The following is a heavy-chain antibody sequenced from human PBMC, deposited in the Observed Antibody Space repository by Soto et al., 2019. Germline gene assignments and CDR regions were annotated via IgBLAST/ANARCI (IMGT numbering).Heavy chain of an antibody. CDR1: GYTLTSHY. Sequence: ASVKVSCKASGYTLTSHYMHWVRQAPGQGLKWMGIINPSGGSTSYAQKFQGRVTMTRDTSTSTVYMELSSLRSEDTAVYYCARGGEGSGYYYVLDYWGHGTLVTVSS. V-gene: IGHV1-46*01. CDR2: INPSGGST. CDR3: ARGGEGSGYYYVLDY. D-gene: IGHD3-22*01. J-gene: IGHJ4*01.